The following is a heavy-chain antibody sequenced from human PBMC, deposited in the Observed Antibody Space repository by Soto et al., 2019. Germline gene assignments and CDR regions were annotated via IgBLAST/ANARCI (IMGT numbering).Heavy chain of an antibody. CDR2: IIISGGST. CDR3: AGRSGVVIMSADP. CDR1: GFTFSTYT. V-gene: IGHV3-23*01. Sequence: PRGSLRLSCAASGFTFSTYTMAWVRQAPGKGLEWVSSIIISGGSTYYADSVKGRFTISRVYSKNTLFLQMNSLRADDTAVYYCAGRSGVVIMSADPWGQGTLVTVSS. J-gene: IGHJ5*02. D-gene: IGHD3-3*01.